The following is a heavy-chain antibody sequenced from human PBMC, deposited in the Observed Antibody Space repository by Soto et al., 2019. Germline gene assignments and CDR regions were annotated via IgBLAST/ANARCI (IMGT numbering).Heavy chain of an antibody. V-gene: IGHV3-30*02. CDR2: ISYDGSDT. J-gene: IGHJ4*02. CDR1: GFIFSNNG. Sequence: GGSLSLSCVGDGFIFSNNGMHWVRQTPGKGIEWVAFISYDGSDTFYADSVKERFTISRDNSKNTLFLHMSNLRAEDTAMYYCTIVRVADSALDHWGQGT. D-gene: IGHD3-10*02. CDR3: TIVRVADSALDH.